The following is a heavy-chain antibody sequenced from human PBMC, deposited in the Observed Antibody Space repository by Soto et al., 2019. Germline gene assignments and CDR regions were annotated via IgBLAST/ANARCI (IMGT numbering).Heavy chain of an antibody. Sequence: QVQLVQSGAEVRKPGSSVKVSCKASGGTFSRHAISWVRQSPGQGLEWLGGIIPIFGTANHAQKFQGRVTILADEYKSTVYMELSSLRSEDTAMYYCARGWGYDSNDYYYAYWGQGPLVIVSS. CDR3: ARGWGYDSNDYYYAY. CDR1: GGTFSRHA. J-gene: IGHJ4*02. CDR2: IIPIFGTA. V-gene: IGHV1-69*01. D-gene: IGHD3-22*01.